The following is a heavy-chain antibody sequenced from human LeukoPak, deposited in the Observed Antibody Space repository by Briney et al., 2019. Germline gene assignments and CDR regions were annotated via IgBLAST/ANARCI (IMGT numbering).Heavy chain of an antibody. V-gene: IGHV3-53*01. D-gene: IGHD1-14*01. Sequence: PGGSLRLSCAASGFTVSNNYMSWVRQAPGKGLERVSISYSDSNTNYADSVKGRFTISRDTSQNTLSLQMNSPRAEDTAVYYCVRKNRDFNAAFDIWGQGTVVTVSS. CDR3: VRKNRDFNAAFDI. J-gene: IGHJ3*02. CDR1: GFTVSNNY. CDR2: SYSDSNT.